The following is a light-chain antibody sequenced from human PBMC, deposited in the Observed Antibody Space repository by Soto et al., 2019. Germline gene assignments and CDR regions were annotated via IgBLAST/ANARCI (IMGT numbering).Light chain of an antibody. CDR1: NIGRKS. V-gene: IGLV3-21*02. CDR2: DDS. Sequence: SSELTQPPSVSVAPGQTASITCGGNNIGRKSVHWYQQKPGQAPVLVVYDDSDRPSGIPERFSGSNSGNTATLTISRVEAGDEADYYCQVWESSTDHVVFGGGTKVTVL. J-gene: IGLJ2*01. CDR3: QVWESSTDHVV.